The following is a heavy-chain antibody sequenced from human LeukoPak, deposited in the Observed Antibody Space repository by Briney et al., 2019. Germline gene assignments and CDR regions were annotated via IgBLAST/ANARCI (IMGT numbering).Heavy chain of an antibody. CDR1: GGSISSSSYY. V-gene: IGHV4-39*01. CDR2: IYYNGST. J-gene: IGHJ4*02. D-gene: IGHD3-22*01. Sequence: SETLSLTCTVSGGSISSSSYYWGWIRQPPGKGLEWIGSIYYNGSTYYNPSLKSRVTISVDTSKNQFSLKLSSVTAADTAVYYCAWLNEDYWGQGTLVTVSS. CDR3: AWLNEDY.